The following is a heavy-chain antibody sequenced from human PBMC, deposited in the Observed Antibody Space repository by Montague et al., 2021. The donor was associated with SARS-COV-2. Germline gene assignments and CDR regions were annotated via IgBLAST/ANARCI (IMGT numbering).Heavy chain of an antibody. CDR1: GFTFSSYG. D-gene: IGHD4-23*01. CDR3: AKEAVVTLDY. Sequence: SLRLSCAASGFTFSSYGIHWVRQAPGKGLEWVAVIWYDGSNKYYADSVKGRFTISGDNSKNTLYLQMNSLRAEDTAVYYCAKEAVVTLDYWGQGTLVTVSS. CDR2: IWYDGSNK. J-gene: IGHJ4*02. V-gene: IGHV3-33*06.